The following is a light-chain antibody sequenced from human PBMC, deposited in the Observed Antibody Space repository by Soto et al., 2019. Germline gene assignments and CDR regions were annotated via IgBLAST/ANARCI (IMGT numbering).Light chain of an antibody. J-gene: IGKJ2*01. V-gene: IGKV1D-12*01. CDR1: QDISTW. CDR3: QQASRFPPT. Sequence: DIQMTQSPSAVSASVGDRVTITCRASQDISTWLAWYQQKPGKAPNFLIYAASTLQSGVPSRFSGSGSGTDFTHTISSLQPEDFATYYCQQASRFPPTFGQGTKVEI. CDR2: AAS.